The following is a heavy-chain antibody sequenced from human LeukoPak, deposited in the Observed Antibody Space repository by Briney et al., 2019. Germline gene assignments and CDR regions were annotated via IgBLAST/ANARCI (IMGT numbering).Heavy chain of an antibody. CDR2: IWYDGSNK. CDR1: GFTLSSNA. J-gene: IGHJ4*02. Sequence: GGSLRLSCAASGFTLSSNAMHWFRQAPGKGLEWVAVIWYDGSNKYYADSVKGRFTISRDNSKNTLYLQMNSLRPEDTAVYYCTKDLSGSYCPDFWGQGTLVTVSS. D-gene: IGHD1-26*01. CDR3: TKDLSGSYCPDF. V-gene: IGHV3-30*02.